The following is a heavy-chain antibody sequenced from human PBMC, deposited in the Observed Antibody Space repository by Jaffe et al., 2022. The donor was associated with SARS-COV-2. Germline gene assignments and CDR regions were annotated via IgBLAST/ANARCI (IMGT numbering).Heavy chain of an antibody. CDR2: IRSKAYGGTT. CDR3: TRDRGTSSGWYVSHTTEKFDY. CDR1: GFTFGDYA. Sequence: EVQLVESGGGLVKPGRSLRLSCTASGFTFGDYAMSWFRQAPGKGLEWVGFIRSKAYGGTTEYAASVKGRFTISRDDSKSIAYLQMNSLKTEDTAVYYCTRDRGTSSGWYVSHTTEKFDYWGQGTLVTVSS. V-gene: IGHV3-49*05. J-gene: IGHJ4*02. D-gene: IGHD6-19*01.